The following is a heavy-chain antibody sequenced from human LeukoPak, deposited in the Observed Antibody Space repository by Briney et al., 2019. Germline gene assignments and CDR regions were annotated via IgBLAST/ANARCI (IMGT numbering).Heavy chain of an antibody. Sequence: SQTLSLTCAVSGASISSGSYYWSWIRQPAGKGLEWIGRIYTSGSTNYNPSLKSRVTISVDTSKNQFSLKLSSVTAADTAVYYCARGLGGATHWGQGTLVTVSS. J-gene: IGHJ4*02. CDR2: IYTSGST. D-gene: IGHD1-26*01. V-gene: IGHV4-61*02. CDR3: ARGLGGATH. CDR1: GASISSGSYY.